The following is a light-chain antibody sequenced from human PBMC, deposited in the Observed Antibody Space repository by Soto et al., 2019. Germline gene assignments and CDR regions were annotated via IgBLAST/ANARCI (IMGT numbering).Light chain of an antibody. CDR1: QSISSW. CDR3: QQYNRYPLT. CDR2: KAS. Sequence: DIQMTQSPSTLSASVGDRVTITCRASQSISSWLAWYQQKPGTAPKLLIYKASTVESGVPSRVSGSGSGTVFTLTISSLHPDDFATYYCQQYNRYPLTFGGGTKVEVK. J-gene: IGKJ4*01. V-gene: IGKV1-5*03.